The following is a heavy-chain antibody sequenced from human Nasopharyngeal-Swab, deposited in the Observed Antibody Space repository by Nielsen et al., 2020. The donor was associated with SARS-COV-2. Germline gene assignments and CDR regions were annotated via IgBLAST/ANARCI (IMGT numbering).Heavy chain of an antibody. J-gene: IGHJ4*02. D-gene: IGHD5-24*01. CDR2: ISYDGSNK. Sequence: RGSLRLSCAASGFTFSSYGMHWVRQAPGKGLEWVAVISYDGSNKYYADSVKGRFTISRGNSKNTLYLQMNSLRAEDTAVYYCAKGLEMATADYWGQGTLVTVSS. CDR1: GFTFSSYG. V-gene: IGHV3-30*18. CDR3: AKGLEMATADY.